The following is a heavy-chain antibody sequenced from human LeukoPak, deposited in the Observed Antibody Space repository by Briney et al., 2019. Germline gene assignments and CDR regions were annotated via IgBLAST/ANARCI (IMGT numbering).Heavy chain of an antibody. CDR1: RGSISNYY. D-gene: IGHD2-2*01. CDR2: IFYIGGT. J-gene: IGHJ5*02. CDR3: ARVGYQLRLYWFDP. V-gene: IGHV4-59*12. Sequence: PSETLSLTCTVSRGSISNYYWSWIRQPPGKGLEWIGFIFYIGGTNYNPSLKSRVTISVDTSKNQFSLKLSSVTAADTAVYYCARVGYQLRLYWFDPWGQGTLVTVSS.